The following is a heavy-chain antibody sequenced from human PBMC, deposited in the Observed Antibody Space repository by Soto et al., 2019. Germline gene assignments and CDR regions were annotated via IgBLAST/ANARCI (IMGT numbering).Heavy chain of an antibody. CDR3: ARSSCLGIDF. V-gene: IGHV3-33*01. CDR1: GFTFNTHG. CDR2: IWYDESKK. Sequence: QVQLVESGGGVVQPGRSLRLSCAASGFTFNTHGMHWVRQAQGKGLEWVEVIWYDESKKYYEDSVTGRFTISRDNSRSAMYLQMDSLRAEDTGFDYCARSSCLGIDFWGQGTLDTVSS. J-gene: IGHJ4*02. D-gene: IGHD6-19*01.